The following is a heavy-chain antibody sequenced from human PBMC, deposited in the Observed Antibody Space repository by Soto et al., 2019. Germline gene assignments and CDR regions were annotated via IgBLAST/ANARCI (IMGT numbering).Heavy chain of an antibody. CDR2: INSDGSST. CDR1: GFTFSSYW. CDR3: ARDLMTGYYGSGSPNFDY. Sequence: HPGGSLRLSCAASGFTFSSYWMHWVRQAPGKGLVWVSRINSDGSSTSYADSVKGRFTISRDNAKNTLYLQMNSLRAEDTAVYYCARDLMTGYYGSGSPNFDYWGQGTLVTVSS. V-gene: IGHV3-74*01. J-gene: IGHJ4*02. D-gene: IGHD3-10*01.